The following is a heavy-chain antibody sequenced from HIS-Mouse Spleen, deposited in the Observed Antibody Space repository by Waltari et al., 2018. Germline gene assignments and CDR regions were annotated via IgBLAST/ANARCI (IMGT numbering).Heavy chain of an antibody. D-gene: IGHD6-13*01. CDR2: IYYSGGT. CDR1: GGSISSSSYY. Sequence: QLQLQESGPGLVKPSETLSLTCTVSGGSISSSSYYWGWIRQPPGKGREWIGSIYYSGGTYSNPSLKSRVTIAVDTSKNRFSLKLSSVTAADTAVYYCARESPYSSSWYDWYFDLWGRGTLVTVSS. V-gene: IGHV4-39*07. CDR3: ARESPYSSSWYDWYFDL. J-gene: IGHJ2*01.